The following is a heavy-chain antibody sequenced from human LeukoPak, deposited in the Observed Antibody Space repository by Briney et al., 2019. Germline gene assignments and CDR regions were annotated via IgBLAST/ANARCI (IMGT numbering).Heavy chain of an antibody. D-gene: IGHD3-22*01. V-gene: IGHV3-23*01. Sequence: GGTLRLSCAASGFTFSSYGMSWVRQAPGKGGEWVSAISGSGGSTYYADSVKGRFTISRDNSKNTLYQQMNSLRAEDTAVYYCAKLLYYYDSSQPYWGQGTLVTVSS. CDR1: GFTFSSYG. CDR2: ISGSGGST. J-gene: IGHJ4*02. CDR3: AKLLYYYDSSQPY.